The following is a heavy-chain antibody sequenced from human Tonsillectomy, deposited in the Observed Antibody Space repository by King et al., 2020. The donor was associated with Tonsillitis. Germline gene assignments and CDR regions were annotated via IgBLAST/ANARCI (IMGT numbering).Heavy chain of an antibody. CDR3: SRDSPAYYYDSSGPDDY. CDR1: GFTFSSYW. J-gene: IGHJ4*02. Sequence: VQLVESGGGLLQPGGSLRLSSAASGFTFSSYWMHWVRQAPGKGLVWVSRINSDGSSTSYADSVKGRFTISRDNAKNTLYLQMNSLRVEDTAVYYCSRDSPAYYYDSSGPDDYWGQGTLVTVSS. CDR2: INSDGSST. D-gene: IGHD3-22*01. V-gene: IGHV3-74*01.